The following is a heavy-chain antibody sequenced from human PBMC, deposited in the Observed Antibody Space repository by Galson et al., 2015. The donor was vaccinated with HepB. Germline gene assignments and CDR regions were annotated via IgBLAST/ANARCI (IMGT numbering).Heavy chain of an antibody. CDR3: AHTWNTMLRGLNIPRWFDP. J-gene: IGHJ5*02. V-gene: IGHV2-5*01. CDR2: IYWNDDK. CDR1: GFSLTSTGVA. D-gene: IGHD3-10*01. Sequence: PALVKPTQTLTLTCTFSGFSLTSTGVAVGWIRQPPGKALEWLALIYWNDDKRYSPSLKSRLTITKGTSKNQVVLTLTNMDPVDTATYYCAHTWNTMLRGLNIPRWFDPWGQGTLVAVSS.